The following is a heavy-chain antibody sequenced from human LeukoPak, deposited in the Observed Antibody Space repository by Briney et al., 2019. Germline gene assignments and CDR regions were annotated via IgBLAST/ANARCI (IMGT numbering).Heavy chain of an antibody. V-gene: IGHV3-21*01. CDR3: ARDPPGNYYYYYMDV. Sequence: GGSLRLSCAASGFTFSSYSMNWVRQAPGKGLEWVSSISSSSYIYYADSVKGRFTISRDNAKNSLYLQMNSLRAEDTAVYYCARDPPGNYYYYYMDVWGKGTTVTVSS. CDR2: ISSSSYI. J-gene: IGHJ6*03. D-gene: IGHD6-13*01. CDR1: GFTFSSYS.